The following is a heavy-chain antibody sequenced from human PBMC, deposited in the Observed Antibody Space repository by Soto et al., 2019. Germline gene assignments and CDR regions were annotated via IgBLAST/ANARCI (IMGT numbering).Heavy chain of an antibody. Sequence: QVQLVESGGGVVQPGRSLRLSCAASGFTFSSYGMHWVRQAPGKGLEWVAVIWYDGSNKYYADSVKGRFTISRDNSKNTLYLQMNSLRAEDTAVYYCARDEVGLGYFDYWGQGTLVTVSS. D-gene: IGHD1-26*01. V-gene: IGHV3-33*01. J-gene: IGHJ4*02. CDR1: GFTFSSYG. CDR3: ARDEVGLGYFDY. CDR2: IWYDGSNK.